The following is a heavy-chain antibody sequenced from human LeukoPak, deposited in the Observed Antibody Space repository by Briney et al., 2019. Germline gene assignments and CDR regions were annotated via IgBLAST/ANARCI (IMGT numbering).Heavy chain of an antibody. D-gene: IGHD3-3*01. CDR3: ARRPSVFGVVIKYYFDY. V-gene: IGHV4-39*01. Sequence: SETLSLTCTVSGGSISSSSYYWGWIRQPPGKGLEWIGSIYYSGISYYNPSLKSRVTISLDTSKNQFSLKLSSVTAADTAVYYCARRPSVFGVVIKYYFDYWGQGTLVTVSS. CDR2: IYYSGIS. J-gene: IGHJ4*02. CDR1: GGSISSSSYY.